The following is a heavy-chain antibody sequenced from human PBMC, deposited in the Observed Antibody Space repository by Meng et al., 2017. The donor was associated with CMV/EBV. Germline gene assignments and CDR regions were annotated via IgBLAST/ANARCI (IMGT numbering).Heavy chain of an antibody. CDR2: IYWNDDK. V-gene: IGHV2-5*01. CDR1: GFSLSTSGVG. D-gene: IGHD3-3*01. J-gene: IGHJ3*02. CDR3: AHRRGVSWSGRAPDAFDI. Sequence: SGPTLVKPTQTLTLTCTFSGFSLSTSGVGVGWIRQPPGKALEWLALIYWNDDKRYSPSLKSRPTITKDTSKNQVVLTMTNMDPVDTATYYCAHRRGVSWSGRAPDAFDIWGQGTMVTVSS.